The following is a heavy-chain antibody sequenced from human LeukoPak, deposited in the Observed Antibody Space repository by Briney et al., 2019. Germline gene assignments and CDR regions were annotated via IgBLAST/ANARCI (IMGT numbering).Heavy chain of an antibody. Sequence: PGGSPRLSCAASGFTFSNYWMHWVRQAPGKGLVWVSHVNTDGSNTGYADSVKGRFTISRDNAQNTLYLQMNSLRAEDTAVYYCTRDLGGHDTYWGQGTLVTVSS. CDR2: VNTDGSNT. D-gene: IGHD3-22*01. V-gene: IGHV3-74*01. CDR1: GFTFSNYW. CDR3: TRDLGGHDTY. J-gene: IGHJ4*02.